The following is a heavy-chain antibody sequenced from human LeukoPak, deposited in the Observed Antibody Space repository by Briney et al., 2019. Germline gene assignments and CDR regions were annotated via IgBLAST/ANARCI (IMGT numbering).Heavy chain of an antibody. J-gene: IGHJ6*03. Sequence: SVKVSCKASGGTFSSYAISWVRQAPGKGLEWMGGIIPIYGTPNYAQKFQGRVTITTDESTSTAHMELSSLRSEDTAVYYCARSNYYDSSGYYHLGYYYYMDVWGKGTRVTVSS. CDR2: IIPIYGTP. CDR3: ARSNYYDSSGYYHLGYYYYMDV. V-gene: IGHV1-69*05. CDR1: GGTFSSYA. D-gene: IGHD3-22*01.